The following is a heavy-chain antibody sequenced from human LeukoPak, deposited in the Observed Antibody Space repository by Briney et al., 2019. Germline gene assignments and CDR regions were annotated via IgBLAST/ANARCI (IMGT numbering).Heavy chain of an antibody. J-gene: IGHJ4*02. CDR3: ARGDLAVTRAETDY. CDR2: VSTSSIYI. CDR1: GFTLSSYS. D-gene: IGHD4-17*01. V-gene: IGHV3-21*06. Sequence: GGSLRLSCAASGFTLSSYSMKWVRQAPGKGLEWVSSVSTSSIYIYYADSVKGRFTISRDNAKNSLYLQMNRLRAEDTAVYYCARGDLAVTRAETDYWGQGTLVTVSS.